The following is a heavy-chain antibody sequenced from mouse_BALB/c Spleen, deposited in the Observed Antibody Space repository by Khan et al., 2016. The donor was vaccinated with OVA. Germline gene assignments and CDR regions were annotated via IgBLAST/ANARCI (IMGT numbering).Heavy chain of an antibody. Sequence: QIQLVQSGPELKKPGETVRISCKASGYTFTTAGIQWVQKMPGKGLKWIGWINTHSGVPKYAEDFKGRFAFSLEISVNTAYLPITTLKNEDTATYCCARGGAAYYRNDGGAMEYWGQGTSVTVSS. D-gene: IGHD2-14*01. CDR1: GYTFTTAG. J-gene: IGHJ4*01. V-gene: IGHV9-4*02. CDR3: ARGGAAYYRNDGGAMEY. CDR2: INTHSGVP.